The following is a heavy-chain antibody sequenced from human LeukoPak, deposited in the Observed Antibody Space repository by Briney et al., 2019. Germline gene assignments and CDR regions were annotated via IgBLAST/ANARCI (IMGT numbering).Heavy chain of an antibody. CDR2: IYHSETT. J-gene: IGHJ4*02. D-gene: IGHD3-16*02. V-gene: IGHV4-38-2*02. Sequence: PSETLSLTCTVSGYSISSGYYWGWIRQPPGEGLEWVGSIYHSETTYYNPSLKSRVTISVDTSKNQFSLKLSSVTAADTAVYYCARAINYGITSGGVIVDYWGQGTLVTVSS. CDR3: ARAINYGITSGGVIVDY. CDR1: GYSISSGYY.